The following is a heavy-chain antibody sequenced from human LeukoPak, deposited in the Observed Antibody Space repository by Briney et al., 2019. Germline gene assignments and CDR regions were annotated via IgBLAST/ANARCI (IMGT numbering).Heavy chain of an antibody. J-gene: IGHJ6*02. CDR2: ISDSDSGT. D-gene: IGHD6-13*01. CDR1: GFTFRSYA. V-gene: IGHV3-23*01. Sequence: GGSLRLSCAASGFTFRSYAMSWVRQAPGKGLEWVSAISDSDSGTYYADSMKGRFTISRDNSKNTLYLQMNSLRAEDTAVYYCAKGYGYSSSWTSNYYFYGLDVWGQGTTVTVSS. CDR3: AKGYGYSSSWTSNYYFYGLDV.